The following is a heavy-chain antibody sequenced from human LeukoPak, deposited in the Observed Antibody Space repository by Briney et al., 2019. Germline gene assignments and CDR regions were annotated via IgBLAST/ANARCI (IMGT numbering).Heavy chain of an antibody. Sequence: GGSLRLSCAASGFTFSSYAMSWVRQAPGKGLEWVSAISGSGGSTYYADSVKGRFTISRDNSKNTLYLQMNSLRAEDTAVYYCAKDPDYYGSGSYYNPSDYWGQGTLVTVSS. CDR2: ISGSGGST. V-gene: IGHV3-23*01. J-gene: IGHJ4*02. CDR1: GFTFSSYA. D-gene: IGHD3-10*01. CDR3: AKDPDYYGSGSYYNPSDY.